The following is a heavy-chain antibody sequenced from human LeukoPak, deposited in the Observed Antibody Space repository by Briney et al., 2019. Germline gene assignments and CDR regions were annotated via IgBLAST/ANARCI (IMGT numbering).Heavy chain of an antibody. V-gene: IGHV3-9*01. D-gene: IGHD2-2*02. Sequence: GRSLRLSCAASGFTFDDYAMHWVRQAPGKGLEWVSGISWNSGSIGYADSVKGRFTISRDNAKNSLYLQMNSLRAEDTAVYYCASLCSSTSCYIGMDVWGQGTTVTVSS. CDR2: ISWNSGSI. CDR1: GFTFDDYA. CDR3: ASLCSSTSCYIGMDV. J-gene: IGHJ6*02.